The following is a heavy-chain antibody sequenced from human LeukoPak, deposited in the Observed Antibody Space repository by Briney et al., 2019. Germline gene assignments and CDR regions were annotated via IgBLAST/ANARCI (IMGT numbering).Heavy chain of an antibody. Sequence: SETLSLTCTVSGGSISSSSQYWGWIRRPPGKGLEWIGSIYYSGSSYYNPSLKSRVTISLDTSKNQFSLKLSSVTAADTAVYYCARLFHYYDSSAYPTFDYWGQGTLVTISS. V-gene: IGHV4-39*01. CDR1: GGSISSSSQY. J-gene: IGHJ4*02. D-gene: IGHD3-22*01. CDR2: IYYSGSS. CDR3: ARLFHYYDSSAYPTFDY.